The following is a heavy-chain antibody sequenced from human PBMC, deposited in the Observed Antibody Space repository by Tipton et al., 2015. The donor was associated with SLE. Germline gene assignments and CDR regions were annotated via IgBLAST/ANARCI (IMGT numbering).Heavy chain of an antibody. CDR3: AFGEEGVLRYFGHPLEH. Sequence: SLRLSCAASAASGITFRNYEVNWVRQAPGKGLGWVSSMNTRGRIMYYADSVKGRFTISRDNAKNSLYLQMNSLRAEDTAVYYCAFGEEGVLRYFGHPLEHWGQGTLVTVSS. D-gene: IGHD3-9*01. CDR2: MNTRGRIM. V-gene: IGHV3-48*03. CDR1: GITFRNYE. J-gene: IGHJ1*01.